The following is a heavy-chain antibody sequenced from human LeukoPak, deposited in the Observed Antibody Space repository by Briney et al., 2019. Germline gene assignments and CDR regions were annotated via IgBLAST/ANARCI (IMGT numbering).Heavy chain of an antibody. Sequence: GGSPRLSCSTSGFTFSNYGMHWVRQAPGKGLEWVAVISYDGRNKYYADSVKGRFTISRDNSKNTLYLQMNSLRAEDTAVYYCAKRALTSHFDYWGQGTLVTVSS. J-gene: IGHJ4*02. CDR3: AKRALTSHFDY. V-gene: IGHV3-30*18. CDR1: GFTFSNYG. CDR2: ISYDGRNK.